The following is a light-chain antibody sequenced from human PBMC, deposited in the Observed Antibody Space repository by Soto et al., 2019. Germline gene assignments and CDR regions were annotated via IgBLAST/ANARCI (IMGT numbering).Light chain of an antibody. CDR2: GAS. Sequence: EIVLSQSPGTLSLSPGERATLSCSASQTVSGNYLAWYQQRPGQAPRLLIYGASSRATGIPDRFSGSGSGTDFSLTIGRLEPEDFAVYYCQQYGNSPGFTFGPGTKVD. V-gene: IGKV3-20*01. CDR3: QQYGNSPGFT. CDR1: QTVSGNY. J-gene: IGKJ3*01.